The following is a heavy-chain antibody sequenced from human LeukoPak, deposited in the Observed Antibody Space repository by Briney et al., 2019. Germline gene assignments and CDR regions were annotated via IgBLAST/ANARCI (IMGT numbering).Heavy chain of an antibody. CDR2: IYYNGDT. V-gene: IGHV4-39*07. CDR1: SGSISSTTYY. Sequence: SETLSLTCTVSSGSISSTTYYWAWIRQPPGKGLEWIGSIYYNGDTYYNPSLKSRVIISADTSKNQFSLKLSSVTAADTAMYYCARGEAVANSFDYWGQGTLVIVSS. CDR3: ARGEAVANSFDY. J-gene: IGHJ4*02. D-gene: IGHD6-19*01.